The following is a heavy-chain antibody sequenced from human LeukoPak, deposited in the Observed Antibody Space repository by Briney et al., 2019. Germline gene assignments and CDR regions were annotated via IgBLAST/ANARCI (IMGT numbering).Heavy chain of an antibody. D-gene: IGHD3-3*01. V-gene: IGHV4-61*02. CDR2: IYTSGST. CDR1: GGSISSGSYY. J-gene: IGHJ6*03. Sequence: SQTLSLTCTVSGGSISSGSYYWSWIRQPAGKGLEWIGRIYTSGSTNYNPSLKSRVTISVDTSKNQFSLKLSSVTAADTAVYYCARVPYYDFWSGYRDMDVWGKGTTVTVSS. CDR3: ARVPYYDFWSGYRDMDV.